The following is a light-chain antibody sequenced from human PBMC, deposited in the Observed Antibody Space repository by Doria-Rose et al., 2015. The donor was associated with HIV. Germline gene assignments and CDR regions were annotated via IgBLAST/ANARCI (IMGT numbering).Light chain of an antibody. CDR1: QTVSTY. CDR2: AAS. J-gene: IGKJ1*01. CDR3: QQTYSSPPWT. Sequence: TQSPSSLSASIGDRCTIACRAIQTVSTYLNWFQQEPGKAPKLLIYAASRLQSGVPSRFSGSGSGTDFTLTISGLQPGDFATYYCQQTYSSPPWTFGQGTKVEMK. V-gene: IGKV1-39*01.